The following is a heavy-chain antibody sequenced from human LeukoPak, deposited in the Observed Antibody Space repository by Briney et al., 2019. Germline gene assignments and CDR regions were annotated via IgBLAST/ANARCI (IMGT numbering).Heavy chain of an antibody. CDR2: ISWNSGSI. D-gene: IGHD1-26*01. V-gene: IGHV3-9*01. CDR1: EFTFFTYW. J-gene: IGHJ3*02. CDR3: AKGRNSGSYYRNAFDI. Sequence: PGGSLRLSCAASEFTFFTYWMSWVRQAPGKGLEWVSGISWNSGSIGYADSVKGRFTISRDNAKNSLYLQMNSLRAEDTALYYCAKGRNSGSYYRNAFDIWGQGTMVTVSS.